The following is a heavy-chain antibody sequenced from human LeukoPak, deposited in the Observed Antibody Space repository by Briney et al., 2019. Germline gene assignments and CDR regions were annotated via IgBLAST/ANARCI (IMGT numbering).Heavy chain of an antibody. J-gene: IGHJ4*02. CDR3: ARGMNWNDLSIDS. CDR1: GFIGGSEY. CDR2: IYKGGTP. V-gene: IGHV3-53*01. Sequence: PGGSLRLSCSGSGFIGGSEYMTWVRQAPGKGLEYVSVIYKGGTPEYADSVRGRFTISRDNSKNTLYLQMDSLRADDTAVYYCARGMNWNDLSIDSWGQGTLVTVS. D-gene: IGHD1-1*01.